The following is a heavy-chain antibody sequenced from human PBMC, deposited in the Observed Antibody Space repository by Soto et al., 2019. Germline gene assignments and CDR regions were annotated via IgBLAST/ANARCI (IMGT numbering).Heavy chain of an antibody. CDR3: ARGDSTDCSNGVCSFFYNHDMDV. V-gene: IGHV1-2*04. D-gene: IGHD2-8*01. Sequence: ASVKVSCKASGYSFTDYHIHWVRQAPGQGLEWLGRINPKSGGTSTAQKFQGWVTMTTDTSISTASMELTRLTSDDTAIYYCARGDSTDCSNGVCSFFYNHDMDVWGQGTTLTSP. CDR1: GYSFTDYH. J-gene: IGHJ6*02. CDR2: INPKSGGT.